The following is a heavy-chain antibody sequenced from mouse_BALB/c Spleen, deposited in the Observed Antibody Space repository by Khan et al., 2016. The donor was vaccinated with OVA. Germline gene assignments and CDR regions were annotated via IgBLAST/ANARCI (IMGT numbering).Heavy chain of an antibody. J-gene: IGHJ4*01. CDR2: IWGDGST. Sequence: QVQLKESGPGLVAPSESLSITCTVSGFSLSSYGVNWVRQPPGKGLEWLGVIWGDGSTNYHSGLKSRLTINKDNSKSQVFLKLNSLQTYDTATYYCAKFNPDYYAMDYWGQGTSVTVSS. CDR1: GFSLSSYG. V-gene: IGHV2-3*01. CDR3: AKFNPDYYAMDY.